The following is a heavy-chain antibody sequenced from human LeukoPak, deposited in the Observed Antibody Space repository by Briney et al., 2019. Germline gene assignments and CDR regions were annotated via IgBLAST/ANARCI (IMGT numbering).Heavy chain of an antibody. CDR3: ASAVYLSPFDP. CDR2: INHSGST. V-gene: IGHV4-34*01. Sequence: KNSETLSLICAVYGGSFSGYYWSWIRQPPGKGLEWIGEINHSGSTYYNPSLKSRVTISVDTSKNQFSLKLSSVTAADTAVYYCASAVYLSPFDPWGQGTLVTVSS. D-gene: IGHD2/OR15-2a*01. CDR1: GGSFSGYY. J-gene: IGHJ5*02.